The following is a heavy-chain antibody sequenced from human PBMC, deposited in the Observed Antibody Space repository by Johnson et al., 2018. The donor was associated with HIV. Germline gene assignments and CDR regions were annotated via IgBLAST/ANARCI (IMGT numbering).Heavy chain of an antibody. CDR3: ARFLGYYDRNGYYFGDGFDV. J-gene: IGHJ3*01. D-gene: IGHD3-22*01. Sequence: MQLVESGGGVVRPGGSLRFSCAASGFIFDDYGMSWVRQVPGKGLEWVSGINWNGDNTGYAHSLKGRFTISRDNDKNSLYLQMNSLEAEDTALYYCARFLGYYDRNGYYFGDGFDVWGLGTMVTVSS. V-gene: IGHV3-20*04. CDR2: INWNGDNT. CDR1: GFIFDDYG.